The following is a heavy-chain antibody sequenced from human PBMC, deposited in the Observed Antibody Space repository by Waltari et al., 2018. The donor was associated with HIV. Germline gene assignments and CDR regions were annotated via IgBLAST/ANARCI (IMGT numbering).Heavy chain of an antibody. J-gene: IGHJ6*02. D-gene: IGHD1-20*01. Sequence: QVQVVQSGAEVKKPGASVKVSCKVSGFRFSDVSMVWVRQAPGKGREWVGSYDPEDGEMVYEQKVQGRVSMTEDTSSDTAYMELSSLRSEDTAVYYCTTYRNWNGDYNGMDVWGQGTTVTVSS. V-gene: IGHV1-24*01. CDR1: GFRFSDVS. CDR2: YDPEDGEM. CDR3: TTYRNWNGDYNGMDV.